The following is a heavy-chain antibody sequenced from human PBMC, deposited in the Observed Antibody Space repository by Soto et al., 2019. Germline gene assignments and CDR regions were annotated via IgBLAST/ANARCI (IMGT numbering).Heavy chain of an antibody. CDR1: GFTLNRYG. J-gene: IGHJ6*02. CDR3: AKTLRFLELALDYYYGMDV. D-gene: IGHD3-3*01. Sequence: GSSLRLYCVASGFTLNRYGIHWVRRAPGKGLEWVALISDDGSDKDYADSVKGRFTISRDNSKNTLYLQMNSLRPEDTAVYYCAKTLRFLELALDYYYGMDVWGQGTTVTVSS. CDR2: ISDDGSDK. V-gene: IGHV3-30*18.